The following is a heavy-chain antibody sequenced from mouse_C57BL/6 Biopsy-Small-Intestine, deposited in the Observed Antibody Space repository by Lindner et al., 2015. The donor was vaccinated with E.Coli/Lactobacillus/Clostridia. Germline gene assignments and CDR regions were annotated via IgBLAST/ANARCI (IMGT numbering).Heavy chain of an antibody. D-gene: IGHD2-12*01. J-gene: IGHJ3*01. CDR3: ARTGSYYNSSAWFAY. V-gene: IGHV1-34*02. Sequence: VQLQESGPELVKPGASVKMSCKASGYTFTAYYMDWLKQSHGKSLEWIGYIYPSNGGTNYNQKFKGKATLTVDKSSNTAHMELRSLTSEDSAVYFCARTGSYYNSSAWFAYWGQGTLVTVSA. CDR1: GYTFTAYY. CDR2: IYPSNGGT.